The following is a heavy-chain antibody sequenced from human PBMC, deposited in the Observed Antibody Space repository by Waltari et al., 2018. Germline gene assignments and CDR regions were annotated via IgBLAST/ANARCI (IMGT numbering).Heavy chain of an antibody. J-gene: IGHJ6*02. D-gene: IGHD2-15*01. CDR3: VRLEDCSGPGGNCYSGDPFALDV. Sequence: QVHLHQWGAGQLQPSEPLSLTCVVHGGSVRGYYWGWVRQAPGKGLGWIGEINHSPNRNYNPSLRSRVDMSVDTSKNQFSLKLNFVTAADTGVYYCVRLEDCSGPGGNCYSGDPFALDVWGQGTTVTVSS. CDR1: GGSVRGYY. V-gene: IGHV4-34*01. CDR2: INHSPNR.